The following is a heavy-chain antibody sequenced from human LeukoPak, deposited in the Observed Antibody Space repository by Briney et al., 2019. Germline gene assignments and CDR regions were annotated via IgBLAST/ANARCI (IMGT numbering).Heavy chain of an antibody. CDR1: GYTFTGYY. V-gene: IGHV1-2*02. CDR3: ARPDTLMAHDASDI. J-gene: IGHJ3*02. CDR2: INPNSGGT. D-gene: IGHD5-18*01. Sequence: ASVKVSCKASGYTFTGYYMHWVRQAPGQGLEWMGWINPNSGGTNYAQKFQGRVTMTRDTSISTAYMELSRLTSDDTAVYYCARPDTLMAHDASDIWGQGTLVTVSA.